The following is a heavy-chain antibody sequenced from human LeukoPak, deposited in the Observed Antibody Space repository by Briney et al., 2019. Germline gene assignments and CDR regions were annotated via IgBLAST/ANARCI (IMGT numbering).Heavy chain of an antibody. CDR2: IYHSGST. CDR3: AREWGRPLAAARIDY. J-gene: IGHJ4*02. Sequence: SGTLSLTCAVSGGSISSSNWWSWVRQPPGKGLEWIGEIYHSGSTYYNPSLKSRVTISVDTSKNQFSLKLSSVTAADTAVYYCAREWGRPLAAARIDYWGQGTLVTVSS. CDR1: GGSISSSNW. V-gene: IGHV4-4*02. D-gene: IGHD6-13*01.